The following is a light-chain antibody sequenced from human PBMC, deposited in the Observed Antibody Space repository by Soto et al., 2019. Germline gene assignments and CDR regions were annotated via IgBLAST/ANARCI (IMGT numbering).Light chain of an antibody. CDR1: QNIGNR. CDR3: LQVANFPRT. V-gene: IGKV1-12*01. CDR2: GAS. J-gene: IGKJ1*01. Sequence: DIPMTQSPSSVSASIGDSVTITCRASQNIGNRLAWFQQKPGKPPKLLIEGASTLEIGVPSTFSGSGSGTEFSLTISSLGPEDFATYYCLQVANFPRTFGEGTKVDI.